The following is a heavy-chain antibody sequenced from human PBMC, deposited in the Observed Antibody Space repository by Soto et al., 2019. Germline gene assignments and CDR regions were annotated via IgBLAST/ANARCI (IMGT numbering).Heavy chain of an antibody. V-gene: IGHV3-23*01. CDR1: GFTFSNYA. Sequence: EVQLLESGGDLVQPGGSLRLSCAASGFTFSNYAMSWFRQARGKGLEWVSAISGSAINTYYADSVRGRFTISRDNSKNTLYLQMNHPRAEDTAVYSCAKGQGYYYDASGYTFDYWGQGTLVTVSS. CDR3: AKGQGYYYDASGYTFDY. CDR2: ISGSAINT. J-gene: IGHJ4*02. D-gene: IGHD3-22*01.